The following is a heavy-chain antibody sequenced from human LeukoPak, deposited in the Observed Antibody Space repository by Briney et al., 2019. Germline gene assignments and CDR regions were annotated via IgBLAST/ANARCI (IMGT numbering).Heavy chain of an antibody. D-gene: IGHD1-26*01. CDR3: ARAYDSRKMGAYYFDY. V-gene: IGHV1-69*13. J-gene: IGHJ4*02. CDR2: INPIFGTA. CDR1: GGTFSSYA. Sequence: SVKVSCKASGGTFSSYAISWVRQAPGQGLEWMGGINPIFGTANYAQKFQGRVTITADESTSTAYMELSSLRSEDTAVYYCARAYDSRKMGAYYFDYWGLGTLVTVSS.